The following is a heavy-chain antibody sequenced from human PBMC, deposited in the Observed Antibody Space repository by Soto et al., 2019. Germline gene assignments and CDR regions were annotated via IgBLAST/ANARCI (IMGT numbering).Heavy chain of an antibody. CDR3: ARAPLDNWNHYYYYGMDV. D-gene: IGHD1-20*01. CDR1: GYTFTGYY. CDR2: INPNSGGT. J-gene: IGHJ6*02. Sequence: ASVKVSCKASGYTFTGYYMHWVRQAPGQGLEWMGWINPNSGGTNYAQKFQGWVTMTRDTSISTAYMELSRLRSDDTAVYYCARAPLDNWNHYYYYGMDVWGQGTTVTVSS. V-gene: IGHV1-2*04.